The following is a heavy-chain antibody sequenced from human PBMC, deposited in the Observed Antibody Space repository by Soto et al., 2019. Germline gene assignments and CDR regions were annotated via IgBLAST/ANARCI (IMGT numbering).Heavy chain of an antibody. V-gene: IGHV3-15*01. Sequence: GGSLRISSAASGFTFPNAWLSWVSQLPGKGLEWVGRIKSKTDGGTTDYAAPVKGRFTISRDDSKNTLYLQMNSLKTEDTAVYYCTTDPAGRSVLLWFGETYYFDYWGQGT. CDR3: TTDPAGRSVLLWFGETYYFDY. D-gene: IGHD3-10*01. J-gene: IGHJ4*02. CDR2: IKSKTDGGTT. CDR1: GFTFPNAW.